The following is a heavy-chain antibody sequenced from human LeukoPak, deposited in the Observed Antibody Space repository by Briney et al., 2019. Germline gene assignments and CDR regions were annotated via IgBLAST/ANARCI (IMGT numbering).Heavy chain of an antibody. J-gene: IGHJ4*02. D-gene: IGHD5-18*01. CDR3: ARGQRRHTDMAPSFDY. V-gene: IGHV3-30*04. Sequence: GGSLRLSCAASGFTFSSYAMHWVRQAPGKGLEWVTVISYDGSNKYYADSMKGRFTISRDNSKNTLYLQMNSLRPEDMAVYYCARGQRRHTDMAPSFDYWGQGTLVTVSS. CDR2: ISYDGSNK. CDR1: GFTFSSYA.